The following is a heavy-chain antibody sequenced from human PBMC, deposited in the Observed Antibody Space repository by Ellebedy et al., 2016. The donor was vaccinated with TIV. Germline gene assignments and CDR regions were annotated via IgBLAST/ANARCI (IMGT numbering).Heavy chain of an antibody. CDR2: SYYSGSS. J-gene: IGHJ5*02. V-gene: IGHV4-61*01. Sequence: SETLSLTCTVSGDSVSSGSYCWSWIRQPPGKGLEWIGYSYYSGSSDYSPSLKSRVTISVDTSKNQFSLKLTSVTAADTAVYYCAGGDIARTPAGERNWFDPWGQGILVTVSS. D-gene: IGHD3-16*01. CDR3: AGGDIARTPAGERNWFDP. CDR1: GDSVSSGSYC.